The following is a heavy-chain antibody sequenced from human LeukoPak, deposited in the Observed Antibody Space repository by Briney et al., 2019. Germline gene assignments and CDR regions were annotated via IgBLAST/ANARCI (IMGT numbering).Heavy chain of an antibody. J-gene: IGHJ4*02. CDR1: GGSFSGYY. Sequence: SGTLSLTCAVYGGSFSGYYWSWIRQPPGKGLEWIGEINHSGSTNYNPSLKSRVTISVDTSKNQFSLKLSSVTAADTAVYYCASSLGDYWGQGTLVTVSS. CDR2: INHSGST. CDR3: ASSLGDY. V-gene: IGHV4-34*01.